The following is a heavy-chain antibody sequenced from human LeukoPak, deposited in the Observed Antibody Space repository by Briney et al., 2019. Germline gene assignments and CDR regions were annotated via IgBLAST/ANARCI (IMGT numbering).Heavy chain of an antibody. CDR1: GGSVSSGSYY. V-gene: IGHV4-61*01. CDR3: ARVEMATIKGGNIYYYYYGMDV. D-gene: IGHD5-24*01. CDR2: IYYSGST. J-gene: IGHJ6*02. Sequence: SETPSLTCTVSGGSVSSGSYYWSWIRQPPGKGLEWIGYIYYSGSTNYNPSLKSRVTISVDTSKNQFSLKLSSVTAADTAVYYCARVEMATIKGGNIYYYYYGMDVWGQGTTVTVSS.